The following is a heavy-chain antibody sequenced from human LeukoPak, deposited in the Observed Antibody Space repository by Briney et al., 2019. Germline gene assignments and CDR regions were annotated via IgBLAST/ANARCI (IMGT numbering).Heavy chain of an antibody. CDR3: ARASGSSWYNWFDP. D-gene: IGHD6-13*01. CDR1: GGSISSYY. J-gene: IGHJ5*02. Sequence: SETLSLTCTVSGGSISSYYWSWIRQPAGKGLEWIGRIYTSGSTNYNPSLKSRVTMSVDTSNNQFSLKLSSVTAADTAVYYCARASGSSWYNWFDPWGQGTLVTVSS. CDR2: IYTSGST. V-gene: IGHV4-4*07.